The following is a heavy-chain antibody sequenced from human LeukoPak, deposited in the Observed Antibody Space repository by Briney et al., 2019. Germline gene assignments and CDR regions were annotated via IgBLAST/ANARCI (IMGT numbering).Heavy chain of an antibody. CDR2: IRSKANSYAT. V-gene: IGHV3-73*01. D-gene: IGHD1-26*01. CDR3: TRRVGAYAFDY. J-gene: IGHJ4*02. CDR1: GFTFSGSA. Sequence: AGGSLRLPCAASGFTFSGSAMHWVRQASGKGLEWVGRIRSKANSYATAYAASVKGRFTISRDDSKNTAYLQMNSLKTEDTAVYYCTRRVGAYAFDYWGQGTLVTVSS.